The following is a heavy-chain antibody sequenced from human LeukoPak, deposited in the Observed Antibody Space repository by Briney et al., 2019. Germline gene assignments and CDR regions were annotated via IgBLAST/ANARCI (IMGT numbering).Heavy chain of an antibody. J-gene: IGHJ4*02. CDR3: ALWELADY. Sequence: GGSLRLSXAASGFTFSSYEMNWVRQPPGKGLEWVSYISSSGSTIYYADSVKGRFTISRDNAKNSLYLQMNSLRAEDTAVYYCALWELADYWGQGTLVTVSS. CDR1: GFTFSSYE. D-gene: IGHD1-26*01. CDR2: ISSSGSTI. V-gene: IGHV3-48*03.